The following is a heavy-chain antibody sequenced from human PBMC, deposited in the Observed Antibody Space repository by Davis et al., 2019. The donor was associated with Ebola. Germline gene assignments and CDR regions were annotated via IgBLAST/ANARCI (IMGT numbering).Heavy chain of an antibody. CDR1: GGSISSGGYY. D-gene: IGHD3-3*01. CDR2: IYYSGST. V-gene: IGHV4-61*05. J-gene: IGHJ5*02. Sequence: MPSETLSLTCTVSGGSISSGGYYWSWIRQHPGKGLEWIGYIYYSGSTNYNPSLKSRVTISVDKSKNQFSLKLSSVTAADTAVYYCARTAFWSGYYNNWFDPWGQGTLVTVSS. CDR3: ARTAFWSGYYNNWFDP.